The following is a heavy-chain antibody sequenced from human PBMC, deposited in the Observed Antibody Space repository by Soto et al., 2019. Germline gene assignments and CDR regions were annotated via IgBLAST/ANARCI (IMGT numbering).Heavy chain of an antibody. J-gene: IGHJ4*02. CDR2: ISGSGGST. Sequence: GGSLRLSCAASGFTFSSYAMSWVRQAPGKGLEWVSAISGSGGSTYYADSVKGRFTISRDNSKNTLYLQMNSLRAEDTAVYYCAKINSVLRFVEWLSSFDSWGQGPLVTVSX. CDR1: GFTFSSYA. D-gene: IGHD3-3*01. V-gene: IGHV3-23*01. CDR3: AKINSVLRFVEWLSSFDS.